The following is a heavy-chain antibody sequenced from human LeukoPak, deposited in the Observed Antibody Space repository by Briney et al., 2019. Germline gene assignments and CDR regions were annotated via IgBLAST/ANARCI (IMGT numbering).Heavy chain of an antibody. D-gene: IGHD1-26*01. CDR1: GLTFSDYA. J-gene: IGHJ4*02. CDR3: AKDYSDSRVGDVFLEY. CDR2: ITSGFTA. V-gene: IGHV3-23*01. Sequence: PGGSLRLSCAASGLTFSDYAMRWVRQATGKGLEWVSGITSGFTAHYADSVKGRFTISRDNFRNTSHLQMNSLRAEDTAVYYCAKDYSDSRVGDVFLEYWGQGTLVTVSS.